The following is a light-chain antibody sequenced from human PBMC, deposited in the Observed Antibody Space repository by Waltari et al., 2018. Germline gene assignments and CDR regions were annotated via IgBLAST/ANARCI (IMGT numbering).Light chain of an antibody. CDR2: GAS. V-gene: IGKV3-20*01. CDR3: QPYVRLPAT. Sequence: EIVLTQSPGSLSSSPGERVPLPCRSSKSVRRALAWYQQKPGQAPRLLIFGASNRATGIPDRFSGSGSETDFSLTISRLEPEDFAVYYCQPYVRLPATFGRGTKVEIK. J-gene: IGKJ1*01. CDR1: KSVRRA.